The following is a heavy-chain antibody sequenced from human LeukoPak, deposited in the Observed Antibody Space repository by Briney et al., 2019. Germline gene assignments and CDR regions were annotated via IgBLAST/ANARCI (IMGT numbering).Heavy chain of an antibody. J-gene: IGHJ4*02. CDR1: GYTFTSYD. D-gene: IGHD3-10*01. CDR3: ARGSYYGSGFLFDY. V-gene: IGHV1-8*01. Sequence: GASVKVSCKASGYTFTSYDINWVRQATGQGLEWMGWMNPNSVNTGYAQKFQGRVTMTRNTSISTAYMELSSLRSEDTAVYYCARGSYYGSGFLFDYWGQGTLVTVSS. CDR2: MNPNSVNT.